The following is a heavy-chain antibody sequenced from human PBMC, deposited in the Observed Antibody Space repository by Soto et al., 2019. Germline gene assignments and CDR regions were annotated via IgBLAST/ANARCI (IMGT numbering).Heavy chain of an antibody. CDR3: ANWRDTEPHVGNYYYGMDI. CDR2: IMPIFGTA. CDR1: GGTFKSYA. J-gene: IGHJ6*02. Sequence: QVQLVQSGAEVKKPGASVKVSCKASGGTFKSYAISWVRQAPGQGLEWLGGIMPIFGTADYAQKFQGRVTFTADEVTSTAYMELSSLTSEDTAVYSCANWRDTEPHVGNYYYGMDIWGQVTLFTVS. D-gene: IGHD1-1*01. V-gene: IGHV1-69*12.